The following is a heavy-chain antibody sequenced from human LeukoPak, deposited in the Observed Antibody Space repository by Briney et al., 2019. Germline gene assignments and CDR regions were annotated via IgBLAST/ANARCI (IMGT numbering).Heavy chain of an antibody. V-gene: IGHV4-61*01. Sequence: PSETLSLTCTVSGGSVSSGSYYWSWIRQPPGKGLEWIGYIYYSGSTNYNPSLKSRVTISVDTSKNQFSLKLSSVTAADTAVYYCARDRIAARPARLAPYWYFDLWGRGTLVTVSS. CDR1: GGSVSSGSYY. D-gene: IGHD6-6*01. J-gene: IGHJ2*01. CDR3: ARDRIAARPARLAPYWYFDL. CDR2: IYYSGST.